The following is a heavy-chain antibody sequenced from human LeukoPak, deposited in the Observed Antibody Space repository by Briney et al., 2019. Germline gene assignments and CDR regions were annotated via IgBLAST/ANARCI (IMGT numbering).Heavy chain of an antibody. CDR1: GFTFSSYN. J-gene: IGHJ3*02. V-gene: IGHV3-21*01. D-gene: IGHD3-10*01. CDR2: ISSSRSNI. CDR3: AKMGSNYSGYDAFDI. Sequence: GGSLRLSCAASGFTFSSYNMNWVRQAPGKGLEWVSSISSSRSNIYYADSVRGRYTISRDNAKNSLYLQINSLSAEDTAVYYCAKMGSNYSGYDAFDIWGQGTMVTVSS.